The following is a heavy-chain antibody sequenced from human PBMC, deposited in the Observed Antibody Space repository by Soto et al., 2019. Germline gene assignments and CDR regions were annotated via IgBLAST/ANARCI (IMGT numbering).Heavy chain of an antibody. CDR1: GFSLSNARMG. CDR3: ARNPYSSGWYRGWFDP. V-gene: IGHV2-26*01. D-gene: IGHD6-19*01. CDR2: IFSNDEK. J-gene: IGHJ5*02. Sequence: QVTLKESGPVLVKPTETLTLTCTVSGFSLSNARMGVSWIRQPPGKALEWLAHIFSNDEKSYSTSLKSRLTISKDTSKSQVVLTMTNMDPVDTATYYCARNPYSSGWYRGWFDPWGQGTLVTVSS.